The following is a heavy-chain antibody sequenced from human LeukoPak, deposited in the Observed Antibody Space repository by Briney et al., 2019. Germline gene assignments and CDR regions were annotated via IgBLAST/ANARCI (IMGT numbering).Heavy chain of an antibody. J-gene: IGHJ4*02. CDR1: GFTFSSYG. CDR2: ISYDGSNK. CDR3: AKGGYYGSGINTGFDY. V-gene: IGHV3-30*18. Sequence: GGSLRLSCAASGFTFSSYGMHWVRQAPGKGLEWVAVISYDGSNKYYADSVKGRFTVSRDNSKNSLYMQMNSLRAEDTALYYCAKGGYYGSGINTGFDYWGQGTLVTVSS. D-gene: IGHD3-10*01.